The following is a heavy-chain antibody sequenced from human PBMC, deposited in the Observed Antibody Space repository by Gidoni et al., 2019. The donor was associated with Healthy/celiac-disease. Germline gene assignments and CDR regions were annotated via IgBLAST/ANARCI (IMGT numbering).Heavy chain of an antibody. Sequence: QVQLQESGPGLVKPSETLSLTCPVSGGSISSYYWSWIRQPPGKGLEWIGYIYYSGSTNYNPSLKSRVTISVDTSKNQFSLKLSSVTAADTAVYYCARGFGESIYGMDVWGQGTTVTVSS. D-gene: IGHD3-10*01. CDR3: ARGFGESIYGMDV. CDR2: IYYSGST. CDR1: GGSISSYY. V-gene: IGHV4-59*01. J-gene: IGHJ6*02.